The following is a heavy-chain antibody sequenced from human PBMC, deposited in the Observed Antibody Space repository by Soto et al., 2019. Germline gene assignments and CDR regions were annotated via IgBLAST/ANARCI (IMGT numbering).Heavy chain of an antibody. V-gene: IGHV3-23*01. J-gene: IGHJ6*02. Sequence: GGSLRLSCAASGFTFSSYAMSWVRQAPGKGLEWVSAISGSGGSTYYADSVKGRFTISRDNSKNTLYLQMNSLRAEDTAVYYCAKGTGTKPYYYYYGMDVWGQGTTVTVSS. D-gene: IGHD1-7*01. CDR3: AKGTGTKPYYYYYGMDV. CDR1: GFTFSSYA. CDR2: ISGSGGST.